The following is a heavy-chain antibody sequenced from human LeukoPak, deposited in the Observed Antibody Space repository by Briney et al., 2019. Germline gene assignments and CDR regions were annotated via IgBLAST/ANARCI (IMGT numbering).Heavy chain of an antibody. J-gene: IGHJ4*02. D-gene: IGHD3-10*01. Sequence: GGSLRLSCAASGFTFSDYGMHWVRQAPGKGLEGVAVISWDGTAQHYVDSVKGRFTISRDNSKNTLYLQMTGLRAEDTAVYYCAKEKDYHVSGSYDFWGQGTLVTVSS. CDR1: GFTFSDYG. V-gene: IGHV3-30*18. CDR2: ISWDGTAQ. CDR3: AKEKDYHVSGSYDF.